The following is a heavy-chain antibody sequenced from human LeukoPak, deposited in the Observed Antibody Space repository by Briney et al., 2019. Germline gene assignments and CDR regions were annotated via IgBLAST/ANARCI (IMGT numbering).Heavy chain of an antibody. V-gene: IGHV1-18*01. J-gene: IGHJ3*02. D-gene: IGHD3-22*01. CDR3: ARVSMIVVVDAFDI. CDR2: ISAYNGNT. CDR1: GYTFTSCG. Sequence: ASVKVSCKASGYTFTSCGISWVRQAPGQGLEWMGWISAYNGNTNYAQKLQGRVTMTTDTSTSTAYMELRSLRSDDTAVYYCARVSMIVVVDAFDIWGQGTMVTVSS.